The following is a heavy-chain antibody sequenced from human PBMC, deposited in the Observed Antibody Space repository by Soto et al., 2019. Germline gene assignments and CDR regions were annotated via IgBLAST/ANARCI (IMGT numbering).Heavy chain of an antibody. CDR2: ISSSGSTI. Sequence: PGGSLRLSCAASGFTFSDYYMSWIRQAPGKGLEWVSYISSSGSTIYYADSVKGRFTISRDNAKNSLYLQMNSLRAEDTAVYYCARDALPTTPTWAPYGMDVWGQGTTVTVSS. J-gene: IGHJ6*02. D-gene: IGHD4-17*01. CDR3: ARDALPTTPTWAPYGMDV. CDR1: GFTFSDYY. V-gene: IGHV3-11*01.